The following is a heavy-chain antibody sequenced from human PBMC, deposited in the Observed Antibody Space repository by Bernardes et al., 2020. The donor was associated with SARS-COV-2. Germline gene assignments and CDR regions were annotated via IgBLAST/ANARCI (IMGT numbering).Heavy chain of an antibody. CDR3: ALPPTNYDRYGMDV. CDR2: INPNSGGT. V-gene: IGHV1-2*02. Sequence: ASVKVSCKASGYTLTGYYIHWVRQTPGQGLEWMGWINPNSGGTNYAQKFQGRVTMTRDTSSSTAYMELSRLRSDDTAVYYCALPPTNYDRYGMDVWGQGTTVTVSS. CDR1: GYTLTGYY. J-gene: IGHJ6*02. D-gene: IGHD3-22*01.